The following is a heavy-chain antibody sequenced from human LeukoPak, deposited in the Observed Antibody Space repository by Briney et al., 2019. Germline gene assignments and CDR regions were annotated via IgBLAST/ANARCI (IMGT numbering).Heavy chain of an antibody. J-gene: IGHJ4*02. Sequence: GGSLRLSCAASGSTFSSYGMYWVRQAPGKGLEWVAVISYDGSNKYYADSVKGRFTISRDNSKNTLYLQMNSLRVEDTAVYYCAKDAQWLAYFDYWGQGTLVTVSS. V-gene: IGHV3-30*18. CDR2: ISYDGSNK. CDR1: GSTFSSYG. CDR3: AKDAQWLAYFDY. D-gene: IGHD6-19*01.